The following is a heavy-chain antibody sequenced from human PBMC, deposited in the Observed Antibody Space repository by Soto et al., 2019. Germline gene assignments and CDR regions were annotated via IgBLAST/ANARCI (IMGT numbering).Heavy chain of an antibody. CDR3: XXXXXXXXXXXXXDY. V-gene: IGHV3-23*01. CDR2: ISGGTSST. Sequence: EVHLLESGGGLVQPGVSLRLSCAASGFTFSSYAMSWDRQAPGKGLEXVAAISGGTSSTXYADSVXGRFPISLDTSKXXXXXXXXXXXXXXXXXXXXXXXXXXXXXXXXXDYWGQGTLVPVSS. CDR1: GFTFSSYA. J-gene: IGHJ4*02.